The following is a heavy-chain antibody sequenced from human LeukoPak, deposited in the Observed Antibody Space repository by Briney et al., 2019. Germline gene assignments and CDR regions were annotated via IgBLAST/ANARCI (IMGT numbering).Heavy chain of an antibody. Sequence: SETLSLTCAVSGGSISSDYWSWIRQPPGKGLEWIGYVSYSGSTIYNPSLESRVTISVDTSKNQFSLKLSSVTAADTAVYYCARAAFEYYDFWSGYRFDYWGQGTLVTVSS. CDR1: GGSISSDY. D-gene: IGHD3-3*01. CDR2: VSYSGST. CDR3: ARAAFEYYDFWSGYRFDY. V-gene: IGHV4-59*01. J-gene: IGHJ4*02.